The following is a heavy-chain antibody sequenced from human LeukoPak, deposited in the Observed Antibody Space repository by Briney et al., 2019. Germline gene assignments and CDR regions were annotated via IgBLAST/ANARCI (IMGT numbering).Heavy chain of an antibody. V-gene: IGHV4-34*01. CDR3: ASEVTNYYYYYMDV. J-gene: IGHJ6*03. D-gene: IGHD3-10*01. CDR2: INHSGST. Sequence: PSETLSLTCAVYGGSFSGYYWSWIRQPPGKGLEWIGEINHSGSTNYNPSLKSRVTISVDTSKNQFSLKLSSVTAADTAVYYCASEVTNYYYYYMDVWGKGTTVTVSS. CDR1: GGSFSGYY.